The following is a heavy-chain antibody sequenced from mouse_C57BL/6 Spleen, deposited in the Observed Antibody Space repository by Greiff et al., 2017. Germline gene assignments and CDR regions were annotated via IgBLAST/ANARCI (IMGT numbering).Heavy chain of an antibody. J-gene: IGHJ2*01. Sequence: EVMLVESEGGLVQPGSSMKLSCTASGFTFSDYYMAWVRQVPEKGLEWVANINYDGSSTYYLDSLKSRFIISRDNAKNILYLQMSSLKSEDTATYYCARGLLRDYWGQGTTLTVSA. CDR2: INYDGSST. CDR1: GFTFSDYY. D-gene: IGHD1-1*01. V-gene: IGHV5-16*01. CDR3: ARGLLRDY.